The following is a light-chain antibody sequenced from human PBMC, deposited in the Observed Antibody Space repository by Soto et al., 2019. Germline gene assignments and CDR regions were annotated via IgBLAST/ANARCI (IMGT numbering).Light chain of an antibody. J-gene: IGLJ2*01. CDR2: EDT. CDR1: GSAVGSHNL. CDR3: CSDAGGWV. V-gene: IGLV2-23*01. Sequence: QSVLTQPASVSGSPGQSITISCTGTGSAVGSHNLVSWYQHHPGKAPKVMIYEDTKRPSGVSSRFSASKSGNTASLTISGLQADDEAAYYCCSDAGGWVFGGGTKLTVL.